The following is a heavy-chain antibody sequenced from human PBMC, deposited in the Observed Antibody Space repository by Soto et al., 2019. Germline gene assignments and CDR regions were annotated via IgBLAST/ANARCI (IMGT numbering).Heavy chain of an antibody. D-gene: IGHD6-6*01. CDR2: ISYDGSNE. J-gene: IGHJ4*02. Sequence: GGSLRLSCAASGFTFSSYGMHWVRQAPGKGLEWVAVISYDGSNEYYADSVKGRFTISRDNSKNTLYLQMNSLRAEDTAVYYCAKDGIAARPRYYFDYRGQGTLVTVSS. CDR1: GFTFSSYG. CDR3: AKDGIAARPRYYFDY. V-gene: IGHV3-30*18.